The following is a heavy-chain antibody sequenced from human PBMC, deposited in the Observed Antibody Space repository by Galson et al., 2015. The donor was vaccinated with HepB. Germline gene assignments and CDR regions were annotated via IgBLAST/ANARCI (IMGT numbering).Heavy chain of an antibody. Sequence: SLSLSCAVSGFTFNTYAVHWVRQAAGKGLEYVSGITNNGGATSYADSVKGRFTISRDNSKSTLYLQMSSLRAEDTAIYYCVCLVLRSPVTDGFEIWGQGTVVTVSS. CDR2: ITNNGGAT. J-gene: IGHJ3*02. CDR1: GFTFNTYA. D-gene: IGHD3-9*01. V-gene: IGHV3-64D*06. CDR3: VCLVLRSPVTDGFEI.